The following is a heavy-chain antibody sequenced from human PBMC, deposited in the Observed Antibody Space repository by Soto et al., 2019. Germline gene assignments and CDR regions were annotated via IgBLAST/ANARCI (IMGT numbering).Heavy chain of an antibody. Sequence: SVKVYCKASGGTFSSYGINWVRQAPGQGLEWMGGIIPIFGTTNYAQKFQGRVTITAGESTSTAYMELSSLRSEDTAVYYCARDPLEGYSYGYWFDPWGQGTLVTVSS. CDR2: IIPIFGTT. CDR3: ARDPLEGYSYGYWFDP. J-gene: IGHJ5*02. V-gene: IGHV1-69*13. D-gene: IGHD5-18*01. CDR1: GGTFSSYG.